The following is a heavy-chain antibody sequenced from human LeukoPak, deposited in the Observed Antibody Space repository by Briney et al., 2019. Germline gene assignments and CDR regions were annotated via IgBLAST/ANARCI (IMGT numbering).Heavy chain of an antibody. Sequence: SETLSLTCTVPGGSISSSSYYWGWIRQPPGKGLEWIGSIYYSGSTYYNPSLKSRVTISVDTSKNQFSLKLSSVTAADTAVYYCARDPMVRGVSYFDYWGQGTLVTVSS. CDR2: IYYSGST. CDR1: GGSISSSSYY. CDR3: ARDPMVRGVSYFDY. V-gene: IGHV4-39*07. J-gene: IGHJ4*02. D-gene: IGHD3-10*01.